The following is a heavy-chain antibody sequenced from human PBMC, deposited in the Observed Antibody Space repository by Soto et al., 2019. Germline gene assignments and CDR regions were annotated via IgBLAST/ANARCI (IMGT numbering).Heavy chain of an antibody. J-gene: IGHJ6*02. CDR2: IGTAGDT. D-gene: IGHD3-10*01. CDR1: GFTFSSYD. Sequence: EVQLVESGGGLVQPGGSLRLSCAASGFTFSSYDMHWVRQATGKGLEWVSAIGTAGDTYYPGSVKGRFTISRENAKNSLYLQMNSLRAGDTAVYYCARGFTMVRGKLYGMDVWGQGTTVSVSS. CDR3: ARGFTMVRGKLYGMDV. V-gene: IGHV3-13*04.